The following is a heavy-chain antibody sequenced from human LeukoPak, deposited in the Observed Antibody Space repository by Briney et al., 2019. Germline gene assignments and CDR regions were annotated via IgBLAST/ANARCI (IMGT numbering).Heavy chain of an antibody. Sequence: PGRSLRLSCVASGFTFSNYAMHWVRQAPGKGLEWVAVISYDGSNKYYADSVKGRFTISRDNSKNTLYLQMNSLRAEDTAVYYCARDGRAVAGNGGVDAFDIWGQGTMVTVSS. D-gene: IGHD6-19*01. CDR1: GFTFSNYA. CDR3: ARDGRAVAGNGGVDAFDI. CDR2: ISYDGSNK. J-gene: IGHJ3*02. V-gene: IGHV3-30-3*01.